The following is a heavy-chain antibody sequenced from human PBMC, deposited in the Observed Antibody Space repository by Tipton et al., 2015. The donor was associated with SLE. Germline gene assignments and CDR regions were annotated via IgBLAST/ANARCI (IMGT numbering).Heavy chain of an antibody. CDR2: IKHSGST. CDR1: GGSLRGYY. J-gene: IGHJ3*02. V-gene: IGHV4-34*01. Sequence: LRLSCVVNGGSLRGYYWTWIRQTPGKGLEWIGQIKHSGSTDSSPSLKSRVTMSQDPSKNQFSLKMTSVTAADTAVSYCARVDGSGPDAFDIWGQGTMVTVSS. CDR3: ARVDGSGPDAFDI. D-gene: IGHD3-10*01.